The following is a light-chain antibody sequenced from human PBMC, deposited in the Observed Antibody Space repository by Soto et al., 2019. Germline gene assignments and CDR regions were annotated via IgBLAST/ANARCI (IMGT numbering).Light chain of an antibody. Sequence: EIVMTQSPATLSVSPGERATLSCRASQSISTELAWYQQKPGQPPRLLIYSASTRATGVPARFTGSGSGSDFTLTISGLQSEDFAVYYCQQGHSSPLTFGQGTRLEI. CDR3: QQGHSSPLT. J-gene: IGKJ2*01. CDR1: QSISTE. CDR2: SAS. V-gene: IGKV3-15*01.